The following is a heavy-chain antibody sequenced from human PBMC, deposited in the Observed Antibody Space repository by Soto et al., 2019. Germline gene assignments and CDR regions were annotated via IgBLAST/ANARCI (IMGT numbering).Heavy chain of an antibody. D-gene: IGHD1-26*01. CDR3: ARHWSEVVRPWYSGSPRAFDI. V-gene: IGHV4-39*01. CDR1: GGSISSSSYY. CDR2: IYYSGST. J-gene: IGHJ3*02. Sequence: QLQLQESGPGLVKPSETLSLTCTVSGGSISSSSYYWGWIRQPPGKGLEWIGSIYYSGSTYYNPSLKSRVTISVDTSKNQFSLKLSSVTAADTAVYYCARHWSEVVRPWYSGSPRAFDIWGQGTMVTVSS.